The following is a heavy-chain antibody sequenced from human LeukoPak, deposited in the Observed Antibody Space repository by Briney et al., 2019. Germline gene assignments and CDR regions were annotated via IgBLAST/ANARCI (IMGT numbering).Heavy chain of an antibody. Sequence: GGTLRLSCAASGFTFSSYAMGWVHQAPGKGLEWVSAINGGGGRTYYADSVKGRFTISRDNSKNTLYLQMNSLRAEDTAVYYCAKGGIAAPFDYWGQGTLVTVSS. CDR1: GFTFSSYA. V-gene: IGHV3-23*01. J-gene: IGHJ4*02. CDR2: INGGGGRT. CDR3: AKGGIAAPFDY. D-gene: IGHD6-13*01.